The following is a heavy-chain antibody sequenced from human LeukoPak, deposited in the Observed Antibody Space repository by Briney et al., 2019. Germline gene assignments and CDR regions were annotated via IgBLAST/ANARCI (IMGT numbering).Heavy chain of an antibody. J-gene: IGHJ4*02. V-gene: IGHV1-46*01. D-gene: IGHD5-18*01. CDR1: GYTFTSYY. CDR2: INPSGGST. Sequence: ASVKVSCKASGYTFTSYYMHWVRQAPGQGLEWMGIINPSGGSTSYAQKFQGRVTMTRDTSTSTVYMELSSLRSEDTAVYYYARDNQPPLGGYSHWGQGTLVTVSS. CDR3: ARDNQPPLGGYSH.